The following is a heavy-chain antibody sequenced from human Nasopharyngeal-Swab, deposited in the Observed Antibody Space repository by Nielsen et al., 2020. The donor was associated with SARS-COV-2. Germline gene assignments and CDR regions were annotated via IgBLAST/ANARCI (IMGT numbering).Heavy chain of an antibody. CDR3: ARAGIWYSSPYHCFDY. Sequence: GESLKISCAASGFTFSDYYMSWIRQAPGKGLEWVSYISSSSSYTNYADSVKGRFTISRDNAKNSLYLQMNSLRAEDTAVYYCARAGIWYSSPYHCFDYWGQGTLVTVSS. CDR2: ISSSSSYT. D-gene: IGHD6-6*01. V-gene: IGHV3-11*06. CDR1: GFTFSDYY. J-gene: IGHJ4*02.